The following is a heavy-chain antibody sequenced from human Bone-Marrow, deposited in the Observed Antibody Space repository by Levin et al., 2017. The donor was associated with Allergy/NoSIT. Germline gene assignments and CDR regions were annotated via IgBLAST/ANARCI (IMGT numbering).Heavy chain of an antibody. CDR2: INFNGIT. CDR1: GESFSGYF. Sequence: PSETLSLTCAVSGESFSGYFWTWIRQSPGQGLEWLGQINFNGITTYNPSFERRVVLSVDPTKKQFSLKLNFLTAADTAVYFCARGGEVPSQYYFDYWGQGTLVTVSS. J-gene: IGHJ4*02. V-gene: IGHV4-34*01. D-gene: IGHD1-1*01. CDR3: ARGGEVPSQYYFDY.